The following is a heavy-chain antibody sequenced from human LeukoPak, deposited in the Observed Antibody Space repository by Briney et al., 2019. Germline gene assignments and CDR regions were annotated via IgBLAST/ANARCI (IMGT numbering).Heavy chain of an antibody. CDR2: ISGSASGGT. J-gene: IGHJ4*02. D-gene: IGHD1-1*01. CDR1: GFPFSTND. V-gene: IGHV3-23*01. Sequence: RPGGSLRLSCAASGFPFSTNDMSWVRQAPGKGLEWVSAISGSASGGTTYEDSVKGRFTISRDNSKGTLYLQMNSLRAEGTAVYYCVKVKTHWYFDNWGRGTLVTVSS. CDR3: VKVKTHWYFDN.